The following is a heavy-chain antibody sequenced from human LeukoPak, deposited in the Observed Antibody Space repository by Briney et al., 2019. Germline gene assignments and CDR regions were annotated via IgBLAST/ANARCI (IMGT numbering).Heavy chain of an antibody. Sequence: PGGSLRLSCAASGFTFSSYSMNWVRQAPGKGLEWVSSISSSSYIYYADSVKGRFTISRDNAKNSLYLQMNSLRAEDTAVYYCARVPPYMTTVTTLDYWGQGTLVTVSS. CDR3: ARVPPYMTTVTTLDY. D-gene: IGHD4-17*01. CDR2: ISSSSYI. J-gene: IGHJ4*02. CDR1: GFTFSSYS. V-gene: IGHV3-21*01.